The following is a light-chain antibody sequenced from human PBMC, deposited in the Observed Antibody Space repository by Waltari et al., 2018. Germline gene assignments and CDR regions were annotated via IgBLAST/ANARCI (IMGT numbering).Light chain of an antibody. CDR1: NIGSKS. J-gene: IGLJ3*02. CDR2: YDS. V-gene: IGLV3-21*01. Sequence: SYVLTQPPSESVAPGKTARITCGGNNIGSKSVHWYQQKSGQAPVLVIYYDSDRPSGIPELFSGDNSGNTATLTSIRVEAGDEADYHCQVWDSSSDHRVFGGGTKLTVL. CDR3: QVWDSSSDHRV.